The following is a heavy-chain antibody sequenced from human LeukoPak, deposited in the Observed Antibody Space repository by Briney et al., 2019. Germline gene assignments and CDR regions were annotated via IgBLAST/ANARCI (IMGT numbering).Heavy chain of an antibody. V-gene: IGHV3-21*01. CDR1: GFTFSSYN. Sequence: PGGSLRLSCAASGFTFSSYNMNWVRQAPGKGLEWVSSISSSSSYIYYADSVKCRFTISRDNAKNSLYLQINSLRAEDTAVYYCARGVVAGTFDYWGQGTLVTVSS. J-gene: IGHJ4*02. D-gene: IGHD6-19*01. CDR3: ARGVVAGTFDY. CDR2: ISSSSSYI.